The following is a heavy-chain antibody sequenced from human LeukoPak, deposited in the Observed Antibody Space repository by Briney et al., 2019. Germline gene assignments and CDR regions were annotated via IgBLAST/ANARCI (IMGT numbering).Heavy chain of an antibody. CDR1: GFTFSTYS. Sequence: GGSLRLSCAASGFTFSTYSMNWVRQAPGKGLEWVSSISSSGTYIYYGDSVKDRFTISRDNANKSLYLQVNSLRAEDTAVYYCARDPRGYCSGGSCYHNSFDYWGQGILVTVSS. D-gene: IGHD2-15*01. V-gene: IGHV3-21*01. CDR2: ISSSGTYI. J-gene: IGHJ4*02. CDR3: ARDPRGYCSGGSCYHNSFDY.